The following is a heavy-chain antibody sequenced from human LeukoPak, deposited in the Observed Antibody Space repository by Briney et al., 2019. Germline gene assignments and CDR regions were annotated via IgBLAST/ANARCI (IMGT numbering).Heavy chain of an antibody. CDR2: IYSGGST. CDR1: GFTVSSNY. CDR3: ARDSFHSSGPPVGRGAFDI. V-gene: IGHV3-66*01. J-gene: IGHJ3*02. D-gene: IGHD3-22*01. Sequence: GGSLRLSCAASGFTVSSNYMSWVRQAPGKGLEWVSVIYSGGSTYYADSVKGRFTVSRDNSKNTLYLQMNSLRAEDTAVYYCARDSFHSSGPPVGRGAFDIWGQGTMVTVSS.